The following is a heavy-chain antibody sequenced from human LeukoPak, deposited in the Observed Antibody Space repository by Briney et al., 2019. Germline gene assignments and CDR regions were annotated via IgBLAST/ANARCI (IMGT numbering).Heavy chain of an antibody. V-gene: IGHV3-30-3*01. CDR3: AIIADGYNRIDY. CDR2: ISYDGSNK. CDR1: GFTFSSYA. J-gene: IGHJ4*02. D-gene: IGHD5-12*01. Sequence: GGSLRLSCAASGFTFSSYAIHWVRQAPGKGLEWVVVISYDGSNKYYADSVKGRFTISRDNSKNTLYLQMNSLRAEDTAVYYCAIIADGYNRIDYWGQGTLVTVSS.